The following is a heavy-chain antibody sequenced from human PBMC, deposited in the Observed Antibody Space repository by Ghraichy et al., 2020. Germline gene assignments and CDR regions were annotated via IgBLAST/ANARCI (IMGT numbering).Heavy chain of an antibody. CDR2: IYYSGST. CDR1: GGSISSYY. CDR3: ARHLPRYGLNGDWYVDL. V-gene: IGHV4-59*08. D-gene: IGHD5-18*01. J-gene: IGHJ2*01. Sequence: SETLSLTCTVSGGSISSYYWSWIRQPPGKGLEWIGYIYYSGSTNYNPSLKSRVTISVDTSKNKFSLKLSSVTAADTAVYSCARHLPRYGLNGDWYVDLWGRGTLVTVSS.